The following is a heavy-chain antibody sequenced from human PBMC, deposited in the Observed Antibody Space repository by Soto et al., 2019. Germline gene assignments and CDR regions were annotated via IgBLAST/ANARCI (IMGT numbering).Heavy chain of an antibody. CDR3: ARCPELLWFGGRYYYYGMDV. V-gene: IGHV4-34*01. CDR1: GGSFSGYY. D-gene: IGHD3-10*01. CDR2: INHSGST. J-gene: IGHJ6*02. Sequence: SETLSLTCAVYGGSFSGYYWSWIRQPPGKGLEWIGEINHSGSTNYNPSLKSRVTISVDTSKNQFSLKLSSVTAADTAVYYCARCPELLWFGGRYYYYGMDVWGQGTTVTVSS.